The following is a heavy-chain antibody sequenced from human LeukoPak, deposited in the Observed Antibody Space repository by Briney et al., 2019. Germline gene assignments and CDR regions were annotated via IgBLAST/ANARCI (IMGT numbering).Heavy chain of an antibody. CDR3: AKVGPRTTVIRGYFDY. J-gene: IGHJ4*02. V-gene: IGHV3-23*01. D-gene: IGHD4-17*01. Sequence: PGGSLRLSCAASGFTFSSYAMSWVRQAQGKGLEWVSTISGSGGTTNYADSVKGRFTIFRDNFKNTLYLQMNSLRAEDTAVYYCAKVGPRTTVIRGYFDYWGQGALVTVSS. CDR1: GFTFSSYA. CDR2: ISGSGGTT.